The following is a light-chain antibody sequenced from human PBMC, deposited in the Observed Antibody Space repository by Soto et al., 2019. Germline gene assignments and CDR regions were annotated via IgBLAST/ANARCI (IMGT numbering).Light chain of an antibody. CDR1: QSVFYSSTNKNY. Sequence: DIVLTQSPDSLAVSLGERATINCKSSQSVFYSSTNKNYLAWYQQKPGQPPKLLIYWASTRESGVPDRFSGSGSGTDFTLTISSLQAEDVATYHGQQYVTTWTFGQGTKVEVK. J-gene: IGKJ1*01. V-gene: IGKV4-1*01. CDR3: QQYVTTWT. CDR2: WAS.